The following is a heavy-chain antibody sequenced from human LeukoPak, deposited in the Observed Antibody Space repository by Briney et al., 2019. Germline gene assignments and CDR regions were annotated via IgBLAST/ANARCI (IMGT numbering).Heavy chain of an antibody. D-gene: IGHD5-18*01. CDR2: IKQDGSEK. CDR3: AREGYSYALDY. J-gene: IGHJ4*02. CDR1: GFTFSSYG. V-gene: IGHV3-7*01. Sequence: LXLSCAASGFTFSSYGMHWVRQAPGKGREGVANIKQDGSEKYYVDSVKGRFTISRDNAKNSLYLQMNSLRAEDTAVYYCAREGYSYALDYWGQGPLVTVSS.